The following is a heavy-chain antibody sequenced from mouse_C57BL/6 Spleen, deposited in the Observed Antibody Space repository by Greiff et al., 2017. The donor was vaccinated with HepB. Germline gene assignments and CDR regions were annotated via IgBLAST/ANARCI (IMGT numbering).Heavy chain of an antibody. Sequence: EVQLVESGGGLVQPGGSLKLSCAASGFTFSGYYMYWVRQTPEKRLEWVAYISNGGGSTYYPDTVKGRFTISRDNAKNTLYLQMSRLKSEDTAMYYCARHPISTGANWYFDVWGTGTTVTVSS. CDR1: GFTFSGYY. V-gene: IGHV5-12*01. J-gene: IGHJ1*03. CDR2: ISNGGGST. D-gene: IGHD1-1*01. CDR3: ARHPISTGANWYFDV.